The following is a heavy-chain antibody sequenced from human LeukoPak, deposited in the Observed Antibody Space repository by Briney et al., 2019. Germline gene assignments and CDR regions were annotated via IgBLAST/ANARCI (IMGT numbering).Heavy chain of an antibody. CDR3: ATRDRRSGYYAFDI. D-gene: IGHD3-22*01. V-gene: IGHV1-2*02. Sequence: ASLKVSCKASGYTFTDYYMHWVRHAPGQGLEWMGWINPNSGDTSYAQKFQGRVTITRDTSISTAYMGLGSLRSDDTALYYCATRDRRSGYYAFDIWGQGTMVTVSS. J-gene: IGHJ3*02. CDR1: GYTFTDYY. CDR2: INPNSGDT.